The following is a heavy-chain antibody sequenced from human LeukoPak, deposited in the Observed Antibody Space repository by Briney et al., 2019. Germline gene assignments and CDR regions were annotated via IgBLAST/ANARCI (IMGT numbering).Heavy chain of an antibody. D-gene: IGHD4-11*01. V-gene: IGHV4-61*02. CDR2: IDTSGST. Sequence: SETLSLTCIVSGGSISGGSYYWSWIRQPAGKGLEWIGRIDTSGSTNYNPSLKSRVTISVDASKNHLSLRLTSVTAADTAAYYCAKSSDYSNYVFGYWGLGTLVTVSS. J-gene: IGHJ4*02. CDR3: AKSSDYSNYVFGY. CDR1: GGSISGGSYY.